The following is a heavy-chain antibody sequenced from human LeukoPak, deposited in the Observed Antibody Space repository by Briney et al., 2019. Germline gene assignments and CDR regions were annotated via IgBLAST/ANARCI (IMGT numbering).Heavy chain of an antibody. CDR3: AQDLAYIRFDH. CDR2: ISPSGDIT. Sequence: LRLSCAASGFIFSSYGMKSVRQAPGKGLEWVSGISPSGDITYYADSVKGRFTISRDNSKNTVYLQMDSLRFEDAAVYYCAQDLAYIRFDHWGLAIPV. V-gene: IGHV3-23*01. CDR1: GFIFSSYG. D-gene: IGHD1-1*01. J-gene: IGHJ4*02.